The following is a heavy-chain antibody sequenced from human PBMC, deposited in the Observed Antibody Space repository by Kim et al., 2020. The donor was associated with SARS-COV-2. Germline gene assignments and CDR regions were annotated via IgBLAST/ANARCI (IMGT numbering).Heavy chain of an antibody. CDR1: GGSFSGYY. J-gene: IGHJ3*02. V-gene: IGHV4-34*01. Sequence: SETLSLTCAVYGGSFSGYYWSWIRQPPGKGLEWIGEINHSGSTNYNPSLKSRVTISVATSKTQFSLKLSSVTAADTAVYYCARESLVTMVRGVVRGFDIWGQGTMVTVSS. CDR2: INHSGST. CDR3: ARESLVTMVRGVVRGFDI. D-gene: IGHD3-10*01.